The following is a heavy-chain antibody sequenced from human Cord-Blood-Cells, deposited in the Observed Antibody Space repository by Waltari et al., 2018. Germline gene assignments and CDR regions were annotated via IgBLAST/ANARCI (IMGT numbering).Heavy chain of an antibody. CDR1: GFTFSSYG. D-gene: IGHD3-10*01. J-gene: IGHJ4*02. V-gene: IGHV3-30*02. CDR3: AKVAVLVRGANDY. Sequence: QVQLVESGGGVVQPGGSLRLSCAASGFTFSSYGMHWVRQAPGKGLEWVALIRYDGSNKYYADSVKGRFTISRDNSKNTLYLQMNRLRAEDTAVYYCAKVAVLVRGANDYWGQGTLVTVSS. CDR2: IRYDGSNK.